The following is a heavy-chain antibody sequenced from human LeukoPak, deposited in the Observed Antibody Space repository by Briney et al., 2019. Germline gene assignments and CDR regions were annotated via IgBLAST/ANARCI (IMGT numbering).Heavy chain of an antibody. V-gene: IGHV3-30*04. CDR1: GFTFSSYA. CDR2: ISYDGSNK. D-gene: IGHD3-22*01. Sequence: GGSLRLSCAASGFTFSSYAMHWVRQAPGKGLEWVAVISYDGSNKYYADSVKGRFTISRDNSKDTLYLQMNSLRAEDTAVYYCARETTYYYDSSGYVGFDPWGQGTLVTVSS. CDR3: ARETTYYYDSSGYVGFDP. J-gene: IGHJ5*02.